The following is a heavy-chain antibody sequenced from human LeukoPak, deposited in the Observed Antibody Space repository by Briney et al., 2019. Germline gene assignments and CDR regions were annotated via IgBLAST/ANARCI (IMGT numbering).Heavy chain of an antibody. CDR3: AREKIGTGTVLGKDYYYMDV. D-gene: IGHD3-16*01. Sequence: SETLSLTCTVSGGSISSYYWSWIRQPPGKGLEWIGYIYYSGSTNYNPSLKSRVTISVDTSKNQLSLKLSSVTAADTAMYYCAREKIGTGTVLGKDYYYMDVWGKGTTVTVSS. J-gene: IGHJ6*03. CDR2: IYYSGST. V-gene: IGHV4-59*12. CDR1: GGSISSYY.